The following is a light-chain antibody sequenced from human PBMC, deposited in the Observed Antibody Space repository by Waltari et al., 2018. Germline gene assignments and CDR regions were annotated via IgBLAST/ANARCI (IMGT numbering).Light chain of an antibody. J-gene: IGKJ3*01. CDR2: GPS. V-gene: IGKV3-20*01. CDR3: QQYGSSPAT. CDR1: QSVSSSY. Sequence: EIVLTQSPGTLSLSPGERATLSCRASQSVSSSYLAWYQQKPGQAPRPLTYGPSSRATGIPDRFSGRGAGTDFTLTISRLEPEDFAVYYCQQYGSSPATFGPGTKVDIK.